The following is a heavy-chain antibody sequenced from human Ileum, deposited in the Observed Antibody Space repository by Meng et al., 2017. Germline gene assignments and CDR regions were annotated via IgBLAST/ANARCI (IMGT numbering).Heavy chain of an antibody. CDR3: ASWFGDSHC. CDR1: GFTFSSYW. V-gene: IGHV3-7*01. CDR2: IKHGGGEE. Sequence: GESLKISCAASGFTFSSYWMSWVRQAPGKGLEWVANIKHGGGEEYYVDSVKGRFTISRDNAENSLYLQMNSLRVEDTAVYYCASWFGDSHCWGQGTRVTVSS. D-gene: IGHD3-10*01. J-gene: IGHJ4*02.